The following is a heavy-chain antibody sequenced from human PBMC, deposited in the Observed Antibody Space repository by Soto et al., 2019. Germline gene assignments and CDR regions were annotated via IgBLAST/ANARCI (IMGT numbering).Heavy chain of an antibody. D-gene: IGHD5-18*01. Sequence: PGGSLRLSCAASGFTFSSYGMHWVRQAPGKGLEWVAVISYDGSNKYYADSVKGRFTISKDTSKNQVVLTMTNMDPVDTATYYCARILRYANWFDPWGQGTLVTVSS. CDR3: ARILRYANWFDP. J-gene: IGHJ5*02. CDR2: ISYDGSNK. CDR1: GFTFSSYG. V-gene: IGHV3-30*03.